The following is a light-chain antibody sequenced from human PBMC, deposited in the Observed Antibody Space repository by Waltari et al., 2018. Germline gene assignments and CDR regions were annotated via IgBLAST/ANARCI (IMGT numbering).Light chain of an antibody. CDR3: QTWGTGIWV. J-gene: IGLJ3*02. Sequence: QLVLTQLHSASASLGASVKLTCTLSSGHSSNVVAWHQQQPEKGPRYLMKVNSDGSNTKGDGIPDRFSGSSSGAERYLTISSLQSDDEADYSCQTWGTGIWVFGGGTRLTVL. V-gene: IGLV4-69*01. CDR1: SGHSSNV. CDR2: VNSDGSN.